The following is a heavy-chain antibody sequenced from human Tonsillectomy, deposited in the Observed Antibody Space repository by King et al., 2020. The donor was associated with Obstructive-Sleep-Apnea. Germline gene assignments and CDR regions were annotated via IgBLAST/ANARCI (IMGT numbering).Heavy chain of an antibody. CDR3: AKDNIAAAGEYFQH. CDR2: LSYDGSNK. Sequence: VQLVESGGGVVQPGRSLRLSCAASGFTFSSHGMHWVRQAPGKGLEWVAVLSYDGSNKYYADSVKGRFTISRDNSKNTLYLQMNSLRAEDTAVYYCAKDNIAAAGEYFQHWVQGTLVTVSS. CDR1: GFTFSSHG. D-gene: IGHD6-13*01. V-gene: IGHV3-30*18. J-gene: IGHJ1*01.